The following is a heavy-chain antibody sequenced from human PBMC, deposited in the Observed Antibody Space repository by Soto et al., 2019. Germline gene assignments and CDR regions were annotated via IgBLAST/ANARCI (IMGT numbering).Heavy chain of an antibody. V-gene: IGHV1-8*01. D-gene: IGHD1-26*01. CDR1: GYSFTSLD. CDR3: ARGVTAGVDY. Sequence: QVQLVQSGAEVREPGASVKVSCKASGYSFTSLDINWVRQTTGQGLEWMGWMQPSSGRTGYAQKFQGRVTMTRDTYINTAYMERSSLTSDDTAFYYCARGVTAGVDYWGQGTLVTVSS. CDR2: MQPSSGRT. J-gene: IGHJ4*02.